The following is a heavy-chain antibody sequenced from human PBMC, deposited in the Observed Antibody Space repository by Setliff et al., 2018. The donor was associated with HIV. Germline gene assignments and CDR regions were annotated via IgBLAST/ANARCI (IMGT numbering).Heavy chain of an antibody. Sequence: GESLKISCKGSGYSFTSYWIAWLRQMPGKGLEWVGIIYPADSDTRYSPSFQGQVTISADKSFSTAYLQWSSLKASDTAMYYCARHGQYGSGSYYNRPFDYWGQGTLVTV. CDR1: GYSFTSYW. D-gene: IGHD3-10*01. V-gene: IGHV5-51*01. J-gene: IGHJ4*02. CDR2: IYPADSDT. CDR3: ARHGQYGSGSYYNRPFDY.